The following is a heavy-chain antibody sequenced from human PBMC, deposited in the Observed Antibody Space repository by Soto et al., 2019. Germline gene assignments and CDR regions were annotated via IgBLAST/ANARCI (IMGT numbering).Heavy chain of an antibody. CDR1: GFTVSSNY. V-gene: IGHV3-53*01. CDR2: IYSGGST. CDR3: ARVARYCGGDCYPGYFDY. J-gene: IGHJ4*02. D-gene: IGHD2-21*02. Sequence: GGSLRLSCAASGFTVSSNYMSWVRQAPGKGLEWVSVIYSGGSTYYADSVKGRFTISRDNSKNTLYLQMNSLRAEDTAVYYCARVARYCGGDCYPGYFDYWGQGTLVTVSS.